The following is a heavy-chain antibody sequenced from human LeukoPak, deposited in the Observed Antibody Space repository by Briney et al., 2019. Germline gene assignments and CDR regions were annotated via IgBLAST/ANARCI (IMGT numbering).Heavy chain of an antibody. CDR3: ASLIHDYDDTMRDY. CDR1: GGTFRRYY. V-gene: IGHV4-34*01. D-gene: IGHD4-17*01. CDR2: INDSGGT. J-gene: IGHJ4*02. Sequence: SETLSHTCAVYGGTFRRYYWSWIRQPPRKGLEWIGEINDSGGTYYNPSLKSRVTISVDTSNNQFSLKLSSVTAADTAVYYCASLIHDYDDTMRDYWGQGTLVTVSS.